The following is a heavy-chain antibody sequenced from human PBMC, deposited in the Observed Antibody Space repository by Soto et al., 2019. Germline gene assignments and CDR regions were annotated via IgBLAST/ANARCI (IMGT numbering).Heavy chain of an antibody. Sequence: GGSLRLSCAASGFTFSNAWMNWVRQAPGKGLEWVGRIKSKTDGGTTDYAAPVKGRFTISRDDSKNTLYLQMNSLKTDDTALYYCTTDIHPPPAGLYLAARKYSSGWPPSDYWGQGTLVTVSS. CDR2: IKSKTDGGTT. CDR3: TTDIHPPPAGLYLAARKYSSGWPPSDY. V-gene: IGHV3-15*07. CDR1: GFTFSNAW. D-gene: IGHD6-19*01. J-gene: IGHJ4*02.